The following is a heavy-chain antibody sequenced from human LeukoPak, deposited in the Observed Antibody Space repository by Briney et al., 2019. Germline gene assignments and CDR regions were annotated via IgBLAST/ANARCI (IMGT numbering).Heavy chain of an antibody. CDR2: IYYSGST. Sequence: SETLSLTCTVSGGSISSYYWSWIRQPPVKGLEWIGYIYYSGSTNYNPSLKSRVTISVDTSKNQFSLKLSSVTAADTAVYYCARSFGDLRMDVWGQGTTVTVSS. V-gene: IGHV4-59*01. CDR1: GGSISSYY. D-gene: IGHD4-17*01. J-gene: IGHJ6*02. CDR3: ARSFGDLRMDV.